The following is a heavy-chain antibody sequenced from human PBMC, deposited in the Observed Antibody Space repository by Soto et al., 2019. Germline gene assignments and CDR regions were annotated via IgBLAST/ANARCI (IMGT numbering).Heavy chain of an antibody. J-gene: IGHJ4*02. Sequence: PSETLSLTCAVSGGSISSGGYSWSWIRQPPGKGLEWIGYIYDSGNTYYNPSLKSRVTISVDTSKNQFSLKLSSVTAADTAVYYCARGRNLPKLAPDYWGQGTLVTVSS. CDR2: IYDSGNT. V-gene: IGHV4-30-2*01. CDR1: GGSISSGGYS. D-gene: IGHD1-7*01. CDR3: ARGRNLPKLAPDY.